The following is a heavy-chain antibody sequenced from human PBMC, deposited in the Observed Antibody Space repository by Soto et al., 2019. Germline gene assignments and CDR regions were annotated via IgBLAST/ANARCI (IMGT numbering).Heavy chain of an antibody. CDR1: GVTFSNFE. CDR3: ARAECSSPDCLTAYYSYGLDV. CDR2: INTAGSTK. Sequence: LRLSCAASGVTFSNFEMHWVRQAPGKGLEWVSYINTAGSTKYYAESVKGRFTISRDNARNSLFLQMNSLRAEDTAVYYCARAECSSPDCLTAYYSYGLDVWGQGSTVTVSS. V-gene: IGHV3-48*03. J-gene: IGHJ6*02. D-gene: IGHD3-9*01.